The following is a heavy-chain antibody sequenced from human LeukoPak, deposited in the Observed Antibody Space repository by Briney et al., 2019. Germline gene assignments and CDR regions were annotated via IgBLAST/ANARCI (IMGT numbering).Heavy chain of an antibody. V-gene: IGHV1-69*01. CDR2: IIPIFGTA. J-gene: IGHJ4*02. D-gene: IGHD3-22*01. CDR1: GGTFSTYA. Sequence: ASVKVSCKASGGTFSTYAISWVRQAPGQGLEWMGGIIPIFGTANYAQKFQGRVTITADESTSTAYMEMSSLRSEDTAVYYCARGDSSGYSFFDYWGQGTLVTVSS. CDR3: ARGDSSGYSFFDY.